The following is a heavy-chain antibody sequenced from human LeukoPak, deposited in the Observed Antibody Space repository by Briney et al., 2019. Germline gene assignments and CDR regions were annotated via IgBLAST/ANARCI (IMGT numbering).Heavy chain of an antibody. CDR2: ISGSGGST. D-gene: IGHD6-13*01. J-gene: IGHJ4*02. CDR1: GFTFSSYA. V-gene: IGHV3-23*01. Sequence: GGSLRLSCAASGFTFSSYAMSWVRQAPGKGLEWVSAISGSGGSTYYADSVKGRFTISRDNSKNTLYLQMNSLRAEDTAVYYCAKDGRYSSSPTPPIDYWGQGTLVTVSS. CDR3: AKDGRYSSSPTPPIDY.